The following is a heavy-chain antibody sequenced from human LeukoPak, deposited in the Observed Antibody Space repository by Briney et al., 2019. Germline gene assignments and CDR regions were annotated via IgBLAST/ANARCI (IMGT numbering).Heavy chain of an antibody. CDR3: VRGDWYFES. CDR1: GFNFSDSR. Sequence: PGGSLRLSCATSGFNFSDSRMTWVRQAPGKGLQWVANINRDGTEKHFLDSVEGRFTISRDNAKKSLYPQMSSLRPQDTAVYFCVRGDWYFESWGQGTLVTVSS. J-gene: IGHJ4*02. D-gene: IGHD2-21*01. CDR2: INRDGTEK. V-gene: IGHV3-7*04.